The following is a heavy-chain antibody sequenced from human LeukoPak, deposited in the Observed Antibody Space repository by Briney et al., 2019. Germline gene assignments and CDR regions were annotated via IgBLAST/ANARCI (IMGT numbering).Heavy chain of an antibody. D-gene: IGHD3-9*01. CDR1: GFTFSSYA. CDR2: ISGSGGST. V-gene: IGHV3-23*01. Sequence: PGGSLRLSCAASGFTFSSYAMSWVRQAPGKGLEWVSAISGSGGSTYYADSVKGRFTISRDNSKNTLYLQMNSLRAEDTAVYYCATNGPQLRYFDWLPRHFDYWGQGTLVTVSP. CDR3: ATNGPQLRYFDWLPRHFDY. J-gene: IGHJ4*02.